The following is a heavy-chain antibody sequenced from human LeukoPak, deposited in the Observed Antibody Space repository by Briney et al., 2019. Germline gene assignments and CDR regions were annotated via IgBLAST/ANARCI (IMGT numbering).Heavy chain of an antibody. CDR3: ARSWDSSGWRYHFDY. J-gene: IGHJ4*02. V-gene: IGHV4-4*07. CDR1: GGSISSYY. D-gene: IGHD6-19*01. CDR2: IYTSGST. Sequence: PSETLSLTCTVSGGSISSYYWSWIRPPAGKGLECIGRIYTSGSTNYNPSLKSRVTMSVDTSKNQFSLKLSSVTAADTAVYYCARSWDSSGWRYHFDYWGQGALVTVSS.